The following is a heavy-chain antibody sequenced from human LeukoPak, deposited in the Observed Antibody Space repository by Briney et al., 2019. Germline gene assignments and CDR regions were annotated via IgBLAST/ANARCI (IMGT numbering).Heavy chain of an antibody. Sequence: SETLSLTCAVYGGSFSGYYWSWIRQPPGKGLEWIGYIYHSGSTNYNPSLKSRVTISVDTSKNQFSLKLSSVTAADTAVYYCARGRGTAIGFDYWGQGTLVTVSS. CDR3: ARGRGTAIGFDY. CDR1: GGSFSGYY. V-gene: IGHV4-59*08. D-gene: IGHD5-18*01. CDR2: IYHSGST. J-gene: IGHJ4*02.